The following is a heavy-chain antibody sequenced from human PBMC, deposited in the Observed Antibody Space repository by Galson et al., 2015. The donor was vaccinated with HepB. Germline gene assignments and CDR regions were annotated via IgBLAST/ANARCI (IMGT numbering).Heavy chain of an antibody. CDR2: IYPDDSDT. CDR1: GYSFHTHW. CDR3: ARWGGGDADGLDV. Sequence: QSGAEVKKPGESLKISCRGSGYSFHTHWIAWVRLMPGKGLEWMGIIYPDDSDTKYSPSFQGQVTISADKSIATAYLQWRTLQASDTAMYYCARWGGGDADGLDVWGQGTTVTVS. J-gene: IGHJ6*02. V-gene: IGHV5-51*03. D-gene: IGHD3-10*01.